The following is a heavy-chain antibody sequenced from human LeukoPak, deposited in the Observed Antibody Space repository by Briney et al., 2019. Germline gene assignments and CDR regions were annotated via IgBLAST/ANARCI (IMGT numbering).Heavy chain of an antibody. D-gene: IGHD3-22*01. CDR3: ARARGWLYIDY. Sequence: GGSLRLSCAASGFTVSSNYMSWVRQAPGKGLEWVSVIYSGGSTYYADSVKGRFTISRDNSKNTLYLQMNSLRAEDTAVYYCARARGWLYIDYWGQGTLVTVSS. V-gene: IGHV3-66*01. J-gene: IGHJ4*02. CDR2: IYSGGST. CDR1: GFTVSSNY.